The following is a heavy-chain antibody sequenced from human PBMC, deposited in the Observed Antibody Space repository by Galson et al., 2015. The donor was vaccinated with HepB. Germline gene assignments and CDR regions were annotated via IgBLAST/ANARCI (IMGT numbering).Heavy chain of an antibody. D-gene: IGHD2-15*01. Sequence: SLRLSCAASGFTFSSYWMHWVRQAPGKGLVWVSHISSDGSGTSYADSVQGRFTTSRDNAKNTLYLQMNNLRVEDTAVYYCARDLILAARGRAFDCWGQGTLVTVSS. J-gene: IGHJ4*02. CDR3: ARDLILAARGRAFDC. CDR2: ISSDGSGT. CDR1: GFTFSSYW. V-gene: IGHV3-74*01.